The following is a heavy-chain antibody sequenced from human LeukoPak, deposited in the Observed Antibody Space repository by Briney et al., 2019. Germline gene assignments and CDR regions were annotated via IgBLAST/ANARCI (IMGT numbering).Heavy chain of an antibody. Sequence: GGSLRLSCAASGFTFSSYSMNWVRQAPGKGLEWVAVISYDGSNKYYADSVKGRFTISRDNSKNTLYLQMNSLRAEDTAVYYCASKLMYSSSWYGDYWGQGTLVTVSS. CDR1: GFTFSSYS. J-gene: IGHJ4*02. V-gene: IGHV3-30*03. CDR2: ISYDGSNK. CDR3: ASKLMYSSSWYGDY. D-gene: IGHD6-13*01.